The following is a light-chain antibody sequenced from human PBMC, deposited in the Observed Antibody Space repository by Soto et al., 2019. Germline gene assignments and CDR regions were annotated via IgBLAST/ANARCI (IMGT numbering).Light chain of an antibody. CDR1: QSISTW. V-gene: IGKV1-5*01. CDR3: QQFHSFSRT. CDR2: DAS. Sequence: DIQMTQSPSTLPASVGDRVTITCRANQSISTWLAWYQQKPGKAPNLLIYDASTLESGVPSRFSGSGSGTEFTLTISSLQPEDFATYYCQQFHSFSRTFGQGTKVDIK. J-gene: IGKJ1*01.